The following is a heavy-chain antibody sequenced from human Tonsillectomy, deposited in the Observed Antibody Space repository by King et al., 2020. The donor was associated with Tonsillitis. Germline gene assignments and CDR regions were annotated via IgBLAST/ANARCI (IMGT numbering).Heavy chain of an antibody. CDR2: IHHSGST. D-gene: IGHD6-19*01. CDR3: ARRVSGYSGWYLGY. CDR1: GESLSGYY. Sequence: VQLQQWGAGLLKPSETLSLTCGVYGESLSGYYWSWIRQPPGKGLEWIGEIHHSGSTNYNPSLKSRVTISVDTSKNQFSLKLSSVTAADPAVYYCARRVSGYSGWYLGYWGPGTLVTVSS. J-gene: IGHJ4*02. V-gene: IGHV4-34*01.